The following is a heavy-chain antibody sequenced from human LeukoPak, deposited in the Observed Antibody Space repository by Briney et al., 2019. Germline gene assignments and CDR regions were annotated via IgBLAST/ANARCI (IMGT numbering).Heavy chain of an antibody. CDR2: LYIGGNT. J-gene: IGHJ4*02. CDR1: GLTVNNNY. V-gene: IGHV3-53*01. CDR3: MTATGYNFGQY. D-gene: IGHD5-18*01. Sequence: GGSLRLSCAASGLTVNNNYMNWVRQAPGKGLEWVSALYIGGNTYYADSVRGRFTISRDNSKNTLYLQMNSLRAEDTAIYYCMTATGYNFGQYWGQGTLVTVSS.